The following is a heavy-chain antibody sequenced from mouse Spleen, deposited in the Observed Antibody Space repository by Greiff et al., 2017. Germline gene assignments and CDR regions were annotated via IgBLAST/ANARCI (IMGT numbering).Heavy chain of an antibody. D-gene: IGHD4-1*01. CDR3: ARHELGRAMDY. CDR1: GFTFSSYA. CDR2: ISSGGGNT. Sequence: EVMLVESGGGLVKLGGSLKLSCAASGFTFSSYAMSWVRQTPEKRLEWVATISSGGGNTYYPDSVKGRFTISRDNAKNTLYLQMSSLKSEDTAMYYCARHELGRAMDYWGQGTSVTVSS. J-gene: IGHJ4*01. V-gene: IGHV5-9*01.